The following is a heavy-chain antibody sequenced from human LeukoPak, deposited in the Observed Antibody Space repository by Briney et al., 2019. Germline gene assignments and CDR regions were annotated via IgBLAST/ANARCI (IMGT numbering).Heavy chain of an antibody. Sequence: KTSETLSLTCAVYGGSFSGYYWSWIRQPPGKGLEWIGEINHSGSTNYNPSLKSRVTISVDTSKNQFSLKLSSVTAADTAVYYCAGRWLQQNQDDYWGQGTLVTVSS. CDR2: INHSGST. V-gene: IGHV4-34*01. CDR1: GGSFSGYY. J-gene: IGHJ4*02. D-gene: IGHD5-24*01. CDR3: AGRWLQQNQDDY.